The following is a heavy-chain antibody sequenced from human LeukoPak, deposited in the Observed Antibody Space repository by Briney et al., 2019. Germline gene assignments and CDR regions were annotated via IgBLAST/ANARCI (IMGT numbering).Heavy chain of an antibody. D-gene: IGHD2-21*02. V-gene: IGHV3-7*01. CDR1: GFTFSSYW. CDR2: IKQDGSEK. J-gene: IGHJ3*02. Sequence: GGSLRLSCAASGFTFSSYWMSWVRQAPGKGLEWVANIKQDGSEKYYVDSVKGRLTISRDNAKNSLYLQMNSLRAEDTAVYYCAGAREVYCGGDCYSHAFDIWGQGTMVTVSS. CDR3: AGAREVYCGGDCYSHAFDI.